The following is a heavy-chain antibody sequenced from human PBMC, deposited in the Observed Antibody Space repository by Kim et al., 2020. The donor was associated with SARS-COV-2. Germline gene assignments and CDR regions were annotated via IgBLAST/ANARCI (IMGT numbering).Heavy chain of an antibody. Sequence: SVKVSCKASGGTFSSYAISWVRQAPGQGLEWMGGIIPIFGTANYAQKFQGRVTLTADESTSTAYMELSSLRSEDTAVYYCARGTVRVDALDSWGQGTMVTVSS. D-gene: IGHD6-6*01. V-gene: IGHV1-69*13. J-gene: IGHJ3*02. CDR2: IIPIFGTA. CDR1: GGTFSSYA. CDR3: ARGTVRVDALDS.